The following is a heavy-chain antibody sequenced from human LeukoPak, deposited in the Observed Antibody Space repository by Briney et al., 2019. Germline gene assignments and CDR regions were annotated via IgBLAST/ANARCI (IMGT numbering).Heavy chain of an antibody. CDR2: ISAYNGNT. CDR3: ASLRGIATVTTSDYYYYGMDV. D-gene: IGHD4-17*01. J-gene: IGHJ6*02. CDR1: GYTFTSYG. Sequence: ASVKVSCKASGYTFTSYGISWVRQAPGQGLEWMGWISAYNGNTNYAQKFQGRVTMTRNTSISTAYMELSSLRSEDTAVYYCASLRGIATVTTSDYYYYGMDVWGQGTTVTVSS. V-gene: IGHV1-18*01.